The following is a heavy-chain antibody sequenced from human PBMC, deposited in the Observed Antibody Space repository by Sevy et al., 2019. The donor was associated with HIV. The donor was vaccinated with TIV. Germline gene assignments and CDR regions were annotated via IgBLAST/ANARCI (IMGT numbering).Heavy chain of an antibody. CDR1: GGSFSGYY. Sequence: SQTLSLTCAVYGGSFSGYYWSWIRQPPGKGLEWIGEINHSGSTNYNPSLKSRVTISVDTSKNQFSLMLSSVTAADTAVYYCARGNPDIVVVPAAQRHYYYYYGMDVWGQGTTVTVSS. CDR3: ARGNPDIVVVPAAQRHYYYYYGMDV. J-gene: IGHJ6*02. CDR2: INHSGST. V-gene: IGHV4-34*01. D-gene: IGHD2-2*01.